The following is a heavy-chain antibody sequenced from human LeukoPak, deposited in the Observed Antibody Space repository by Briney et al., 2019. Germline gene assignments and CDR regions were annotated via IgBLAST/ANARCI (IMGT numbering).Heavy chain of an antibody. CDR2: INPNSGGT. CDR3: ARGIMATNWIYYYYNYMDV. V-gene: IGHV1-2*02. Sequence: ASVKVSCKASGYTFTGYYMHWVRQAPGQGLEWMGWINPNSGGTNSAQKFQGRVTMTRDTSISTAYMVLSRLRSDDTAVYYCARGIMATNWIYYYYNYMDVWGKGTTDTVSS. D-gene: IGHD5-12*01. J-gene: IGHJ6*03. CDR1: GYTFTGYY.